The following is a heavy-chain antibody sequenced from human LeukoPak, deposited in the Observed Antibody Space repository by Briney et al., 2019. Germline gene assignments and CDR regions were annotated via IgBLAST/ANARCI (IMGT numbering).Heavy chain of an antibody. Sequence: GESLKISCKGSGYSFTSYWIGWVRQMPGKGLEWMGVLYPGDSDTRYSSSFQGQVTISADKSISTAYLQWSSLKASDTAMYYCARRYYYDSSGYYQAFDYWGQGTLVTVSS. D-gene: IGHD3-22*01. CDR3: ARRYYYDSSGYYQAFDY. J-gene: IGHJ4*02. CDR1: GYSFTSYW. CDR2: LYPGDSDT. V-gene: IGHV5-51*01.